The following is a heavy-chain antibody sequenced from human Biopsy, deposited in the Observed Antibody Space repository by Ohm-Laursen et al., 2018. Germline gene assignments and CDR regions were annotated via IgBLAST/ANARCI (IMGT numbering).Heavy chain of an antibody. CDR1: GFTFDDYG. Sequence: SLRLSCTASGFTFDDYGMHWVRQRPGKGLEWVSLISWDGSSRDYADSVKGQFTISRDNSKNSLYLQMNSLRAEDTALYFCARAFRGQYFYYYYGMDVWGQGTTVTVSS. CDR3: ARAFRGQYFYYYYGMDV. CDR2: ISWDGSSR. D-gene: IGHD3-9*01. J-gene: IGHJ6*02. V-gene: IGHV3-43D*04.